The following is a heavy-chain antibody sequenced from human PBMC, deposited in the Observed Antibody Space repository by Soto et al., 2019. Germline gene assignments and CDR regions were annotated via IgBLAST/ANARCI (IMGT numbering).Heavy chain of an antibody. CDR3: ARDKITGLFDY. V-gene: IGHV4-34*01. Sequence: SATLSLTCAVYGGSFSGYYWTWIRQPPGTGLEWIGEINHSGSTNYNPSLKSRVTISVDTSKNQFSLKLTSVTAAGTAVYYCARDKITGLFDYWGQGTLVTVSS. CDR2: INHSGST. J-gene: IGHJ4*02. D-gene: IGHD2-8*02. CDR1: GGSFSGYY.